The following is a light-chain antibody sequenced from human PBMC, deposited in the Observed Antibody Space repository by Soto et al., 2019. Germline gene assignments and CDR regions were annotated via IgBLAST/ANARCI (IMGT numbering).Light chain of an antibody. CDR3: QQYHDYSRT. CDR1: QSISIW. V-gene: IGKV1-5*03. CDR2: KAS. J-gene: IGKJ1*01. Sequence: DIQMTQSPSTLSASVGDRVTITCRASQSISIWLAWYQQKTGKAPKLLIYKASSLESGVPSRFSGSGSGTEFTLTISSLQPDDFATYYCQQYHDYSRTFGQGTKVDIK.